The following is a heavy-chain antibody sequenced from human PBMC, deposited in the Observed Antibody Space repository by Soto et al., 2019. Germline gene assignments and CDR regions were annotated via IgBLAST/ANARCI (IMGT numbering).Heavy chain of an antibody. V-gene: IGHV3-11*01. D-gene: IGHD4-4*01. CDR1: GFTFSDYY. Sequence: GGSLRLSCAASGFTFSDYYMSWIRQAPGKGLEWVSYISSSGSTIYYADSVKGRFTISRDNAKNSLYLQMNSLRAEDTAVYYCARDSYSNFQSALDYWGQGTLVTVSS. J-gene: IGHJ4*02. CDR3: ARDSYSNFQSALDY. CDR2: ISSSGSTI.